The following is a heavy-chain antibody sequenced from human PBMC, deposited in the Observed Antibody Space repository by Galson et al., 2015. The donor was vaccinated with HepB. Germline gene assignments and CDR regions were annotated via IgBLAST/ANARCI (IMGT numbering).Heavy chain of an antibody. CDR1: GYTFTSYG. J-gene: IGHJ6*02. Sequence: ASGYTFTSYGISWVRQAPGQGLEWMGWISAYNGNTNYAQKFQGRVTMTRDTSTSTVYMELSSLRSEDTAVYYCARDPRRKGGIVVGYGMDAWGQGTTVTVSS. CDR2: ISAYNGNT. D-gene: IGHD2-2*01. V-gene: IGHV1-18*04. CDR3: ARDPRRKGGIVVGYGMDA.